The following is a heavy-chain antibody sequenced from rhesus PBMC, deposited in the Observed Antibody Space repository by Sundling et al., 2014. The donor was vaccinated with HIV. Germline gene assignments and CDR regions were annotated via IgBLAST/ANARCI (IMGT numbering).Heavy chain of an antibody. CDR1: GGSFSSNY. CDR3: ASQGLTITAADHFDS. J-gene: IGHJ4*01. D-gene: IGHD6-25*01. Sequence: QLHLQESGPRTGEAFGDPCPLTCAVSGGSFSSNYWTWIRQPPGKGLEWIGRISGSGGSTDYNPSLKSRVRISTDTSKTQFSLKLSSVTAADTALYYCASQGLTITAADHFDSWGQGVLVTVSS. CDR2: ISGSGGST. V-gene: IGHV4-173*01.